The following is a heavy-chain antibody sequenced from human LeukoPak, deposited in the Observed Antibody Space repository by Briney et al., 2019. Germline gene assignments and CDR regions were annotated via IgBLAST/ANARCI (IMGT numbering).Heavy chain of an antibody. Sequence: PGGSLRLSCAASGFTFSSYAMSWVRQAPGKGLEWVSSISSSSSFIYYADSVKGRFTISRDNAKNSLYLQMNSLRAEDTAVYYCARDGGGYSPMRDYYYYMDVWGKGTTVTVSS. J-gene: IGHJ6*03. V-gene: IGHV3-21*01. CDR2: ISSSSSFI. CDR3: ARDGGGYSPMRDYYYYMDV. D-gene: IGHD3-22*01. CDR1: GFTFSSYA.